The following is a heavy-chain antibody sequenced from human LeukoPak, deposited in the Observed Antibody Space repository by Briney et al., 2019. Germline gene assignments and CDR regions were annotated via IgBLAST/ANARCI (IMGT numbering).Heavy chain of an antibody. J-gene: IGHJ4*02. CDR3: SSWPHNDY. V-gene: IGHV3-74*01. CDR2: INSDGSST. D-gene: IGHD6-13*01. Sequence: PGGSLRLSCAASGFTFSSYWMHWVRQAPGKGLVWVSRINSDGSSTSYADSVKGRFTVSRDNAKNSLYLQMNSLRVEDTAVYYCSSWPHNDYWGQGTLVTVSS. CDR1: GFTFSSYW.